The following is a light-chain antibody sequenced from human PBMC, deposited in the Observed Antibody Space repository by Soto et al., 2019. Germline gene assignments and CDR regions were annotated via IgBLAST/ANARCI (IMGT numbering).Light chain of an antibody. CDR3: QQRLNWPPG. Sequence: EIFLTQSPDTLSLSPGERATLTCRASQSVTNYIAWYQQRPSQAPRLLIYDASNRATGVPARFSGSRSGTDFTLTISGLEPADFGLYYCQQRLNWPPGFGQGTKVDIK. V-gene: IGKV3-11*01. J-gene: IGKJ1*01. CDR1: QSVTNY. CDR2: DAS.